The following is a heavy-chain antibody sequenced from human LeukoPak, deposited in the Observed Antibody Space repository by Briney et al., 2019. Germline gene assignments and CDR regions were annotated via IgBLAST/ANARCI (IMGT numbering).Heavy chain of an antibody. Sequence: GGSLRLSCVVSGFSLSNYAMSWVRQAPGKGLEWVANIKPDGSEKYYVDSVKGRFTISRDNAKNSLYLQMSSLRVEDTAVYYCARDWGHFDSWGQGTLVTVSS. V-gene: IGHV3-7*01. CDR1: GFSLSNYA. CDR3: ARDWGHFDS. CDR2: IKPDGSEK. J-gene: IGHJ4*02. D-gene: IGHD7-27*01.